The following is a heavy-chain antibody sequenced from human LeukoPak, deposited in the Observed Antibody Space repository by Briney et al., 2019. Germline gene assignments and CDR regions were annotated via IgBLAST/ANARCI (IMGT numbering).Heavy chain of an antibody. Sequence: PGGSLRLSCAASGFTFSKYSMNWVRQAPGKGLEWVSCISSSVSDIYYADSVKGRFTVSRDNGKTSLYLQMNSLRADDTAVYYCASLHDIVVIPDATIDYWGQGTLVTVAS. D-gene: IGHD2-2*01. CDR2: ISSSVSDI. CDR1: GFTFSKYS. J-gene: IGHJ4*02. CDR3: ASLHDIVVIPDATIDY. V-gene: IGHV3-21*01.